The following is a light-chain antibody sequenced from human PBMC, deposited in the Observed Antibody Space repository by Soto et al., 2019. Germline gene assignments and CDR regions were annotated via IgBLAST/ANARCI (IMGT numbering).Light chain of an antibody. CDR1: QSVFYN. Sequence: EILLTQSPATLSVSPGEKATLSCRASQSVFYNLAWYQQKFGQAPRLLIYGASTRAAGIPSRFSGSGSGTEFTLTIRSLQSEDFAVYYCQLHYNWLFTFGQGTKVDI. J-gene: IGKJ2*01. V-gene: IGKV3-15*01. CDR3: QLHYNWLFT. CDR2: GAS.